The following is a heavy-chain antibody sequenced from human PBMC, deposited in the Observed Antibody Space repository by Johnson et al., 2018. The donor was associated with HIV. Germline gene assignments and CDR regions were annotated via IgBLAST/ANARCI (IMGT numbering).Heavy chain of an antibody. CDR3: ARDGSDVVGAPLQAFDS. CDR2: IKQDGSEK. CDR1: GITFSNAW. Sequence: VQLVESGGGVVQPGGSLRLSCAASGITFSNAWMSWVRQAPGKGLEWVANIKQDGSEKYYVDSVKGRFTISRDNAKNSLYLQMNSLRAEDTAVYYCARDGSDVVGAPLQAFDSWGQGTMVTVSS. J-gene: IGHJ3*02. D-gene: IGHD1-26*01. V-gene: IGHV3-7*03.